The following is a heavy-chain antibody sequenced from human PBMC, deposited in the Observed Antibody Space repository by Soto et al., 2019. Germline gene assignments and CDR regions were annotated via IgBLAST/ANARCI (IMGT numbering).Heavy chain of an antibody. CDR2: INAGNANT. CDR3: ARGPLRNWFDP. V-gene: IGHV1-3*01. J-gene: IGHJ5*02. CDR1: GYTFTSYA. Sequence: ASVKVSCKASGYTFTSYAMHWVRQAPGQRREWMGWINAGNANTKYSQKFQGRVTITRDTSASTAYMELSSLRSEDTAVYYCARGPLRNWFDPWGQGTLVTVS.